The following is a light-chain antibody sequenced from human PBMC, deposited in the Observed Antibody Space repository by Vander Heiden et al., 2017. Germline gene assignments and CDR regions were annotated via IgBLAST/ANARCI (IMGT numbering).Light chain of an antibody. Sequence: DLVITRSPLSLPVTPGGPASISCRSSQSLLHSNGDKYLEWYLQKTGQSKQLLIYLETNRASGVPDRFSGSGSGTDFTLKISRVEDEDGGVYYCMQALQTPVTFGGGTKVEI. CDR3: MQALQTPVT. V-gene: IGKV2-28*01. CDR2: LET. CDR1: QSLLHSNGDKY. J-gene: IGKJ4*01.